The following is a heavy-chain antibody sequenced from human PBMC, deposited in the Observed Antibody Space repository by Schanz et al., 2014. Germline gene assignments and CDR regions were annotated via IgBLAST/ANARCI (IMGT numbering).Heavy chain of an antibody. CDR3: ARGLVRYFAY. D-gene: IGHD2-8*02. V-gene: IGHV1-46*01. CDR1: GYTFTTYY. J-gene: IGHJ4*02. CDR2: INPTGGST. Sequence: QVQLVQSGAEVKKPGASVKVYCKASGYTFTTYYLHWVRQAPGQGLEWMGIINPTGGSTTYAEKFLGRVTMTSDTSTSTVYMELSRLRSEDMAVYYCARGLVRYFAYWGQGTLVTVSS.